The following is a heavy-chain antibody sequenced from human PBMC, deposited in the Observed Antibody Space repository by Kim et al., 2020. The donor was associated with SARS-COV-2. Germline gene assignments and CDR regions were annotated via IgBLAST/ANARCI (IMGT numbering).Heavy chain of an antibody. CDR3: ARSYSGSYYGVDAFDI. D-gene: IGHD1-26*01. Sequence: SETLSLTCTVSGGSISSYYWSWIRQPAGKGLEWIGRIYTSGSTNYNPSLKSRVTMSVDTSKNQFSLKLSSVTAADTAVYYCARSYSGSYYGVDAFDIWGQGTMVTVSS. J-gene: IGHJ3*02. CDR2: IYTSGST. V-gene: IGHV4-4*07. CDR1: GGSISSYY.